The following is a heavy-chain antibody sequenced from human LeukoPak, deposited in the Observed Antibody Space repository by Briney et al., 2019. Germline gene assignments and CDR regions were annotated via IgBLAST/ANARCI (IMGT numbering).Heavy chain of an antibody. J-gene: IGHJ4*02. CDR1: GFTFTKYW. Sequence: PGGSLRLSCVVSGFTFTKYWTCWVRQAPGKGLEWVANIQQDGSEAYYADSVRGRFTISRDNARNSLYLQMNSLRAEDTAVYYCSNGIYDRSYWGRGTLVTVSS. V-gene: IGHV3-7*01. CDR3: SNGIYDRSY. D-gene: IGHD2/OR15-2a*01. CDR2: IQQDGSEA.